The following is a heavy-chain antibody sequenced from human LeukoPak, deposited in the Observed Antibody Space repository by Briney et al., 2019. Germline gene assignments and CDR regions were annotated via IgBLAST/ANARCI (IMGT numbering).Heavy chain of an antibody. D-gene: IGHD2-8*02. Sequence: SETLSLTCSVSGGSIRSTTYYWGWIPQPPGKGLEWIGSIYYSGNTYYRPSLMSRVTISVDTSMNQFSLNLSSVTPAHTAVYYCARAPHFFDTGGSRYYFDYWGQGALVTVSS. V-gene: IGHV4-39*07. CDR2: IYYSGNT. J-gene: IGHJ4*02. CDR1: GGSIRSTTYY. CDR3: ARAPHFFDTGGSRYYFDY.